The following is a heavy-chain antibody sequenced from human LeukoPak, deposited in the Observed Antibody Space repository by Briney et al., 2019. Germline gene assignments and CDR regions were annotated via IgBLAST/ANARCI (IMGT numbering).Heavy chain of an antibody. V-gene: IGHV1-69*06. CDR2: IIPIFGTA. CDR3: ARGAVAGRFSLRPTGAYYMDV. Sequence: SVKVSCKASGGTFSSYVISWVRQAPGQGLEWMGGIIPIFGTANYAQKFQGRVTITADKSTSTAYMELSRLRSDDTAMYYCARGAVAGRFSLRPTGAYYMDVWGKGTTVTVSS. CDR1: GGTFSSYV. D-gene: IGHD6-13*01. J-gene: IGHJ6*03.